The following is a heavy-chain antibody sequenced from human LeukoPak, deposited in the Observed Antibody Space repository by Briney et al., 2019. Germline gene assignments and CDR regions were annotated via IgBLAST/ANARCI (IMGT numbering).Heavy chain of an antibody. V-gene: IGHV4-59*01. CDR2: IYYSGST. J-gene: IGHJ4*02. CDR1: GGSTSSYY. Sequence: SETLSLTCTVSGGSTSSYYWSWIRQPPGKGLEWIGYIYYSGSTNYNPSLKSRVTISVDTSKNQFSLKLSSVTAADTAVYYCARGQHGVAAAPFDYWGQGTLVTVSS. CDR3: ARGQHGVAAAPFDY. D-gene: IGHD6-13*01.